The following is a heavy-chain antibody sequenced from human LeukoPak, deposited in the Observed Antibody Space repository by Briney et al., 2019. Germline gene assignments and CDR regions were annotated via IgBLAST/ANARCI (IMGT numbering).Heavy chain of an antibody. J-gene: IGHJ6*02. CDR3: ARDLGSAYYYGMDV. CDR2: IYYSGST. V-gene: IGHV4-59*01. CDR1: GGSISSYY. Sequence: SETLSLTCTASGGSISSYYWSWIRQPPGKGLEWIGYIYYSGSTNYNPSLRSRVTISVDTSKNQFSLKLSSVTAADTAVYYCARDLGSAYYYGMDVWGQGTTVTVSS.